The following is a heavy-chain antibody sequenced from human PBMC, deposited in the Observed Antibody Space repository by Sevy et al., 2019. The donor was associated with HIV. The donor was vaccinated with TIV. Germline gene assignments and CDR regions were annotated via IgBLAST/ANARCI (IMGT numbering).Heavy chain of an antibody. Sequence: GGSLRLSCAASGFTFSSYSMNWVRQAPGKGLEWVSSISSSSSYIYYADSVKGRFTISRDNAKNSLYLQMNSLRAEDTAVDYCARDGLTTVVTFDYWGPGTLVTVSS. J-gene: IGHJ4*02. D-gene: IGHD4-17*01. CDR1: GFTFSSYS. V-gene: IGHV3-21*01. CDR3: ARDGLTTVVTFDY. CDR2: ISSSSSYI.